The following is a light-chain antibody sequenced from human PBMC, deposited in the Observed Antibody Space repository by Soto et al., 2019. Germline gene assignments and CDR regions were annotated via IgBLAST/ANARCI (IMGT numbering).Light chain of an antibody. Sequence: QSALTQPASVSGSPGQSITISCTGTSSDVGGYNYVSWYQQHPGKAPKLMIYEVSKRPSGVPDRFSGSKSGNTASLDVSGLQAEDEADYYCNSYAGSNNWVFGGGTKLTVL. J-gene: IGLJ3*02. V-gene: IGLV2-8*01. CDR2: EVS. CDR1: SSDVGGYNY. CDR3: NSYAGSNNWV.